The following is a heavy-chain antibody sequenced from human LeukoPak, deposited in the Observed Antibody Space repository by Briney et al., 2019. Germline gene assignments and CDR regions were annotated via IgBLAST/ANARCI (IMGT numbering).Heavy chain of an antibody. Sequence: ASVKVSCKASGGTFSSYAISWVRQAPGQGLEWMGWMNPNSGNTGYAQKFQGRVTITRNTSISTAYMELSSLRSEDTAVYYCARGRSRSFDYWGQGTLVTVSS. J-gene: IGHJ4*02. CDR1: GGTFSSYA. CDR2: MNPNSGNT. CDR3: ARGRSRSFDY. V-gene: IGHV1-8*03.